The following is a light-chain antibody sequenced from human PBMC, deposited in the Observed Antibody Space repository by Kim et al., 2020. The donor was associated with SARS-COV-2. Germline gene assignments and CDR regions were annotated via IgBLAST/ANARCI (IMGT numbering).Light chain of an antibody. Sequence: TASHSCKSSQGSLPIDGKTYLSWYVQRPGQTTQILIYEVSKRFSGVPDRFSGGGSGTDFTLKISRVEAEDVGVYYCMQSIRPPVTFGPGTKVDIK. CDR1: QGSLPIDGKTY. V-gene: IGKV2D-29*01. CDR2: EVS. CDR3: MQSIRPPVT. J-gene: IGKJ3*01.